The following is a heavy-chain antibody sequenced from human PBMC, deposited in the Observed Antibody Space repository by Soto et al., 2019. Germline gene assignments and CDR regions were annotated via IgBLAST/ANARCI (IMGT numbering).Heavy chain of an antibody. CDR1: GFTFSDYY. CDR3: RLVHYDFWSGYYLAERNDAFDI. Sequence: PGGSLRLSCAASGFTFSDYYMSWIRQAPGKGLEWVSYISSSGSTIYYADSVKGRFTISRDNAKNSLYLQMNSLRAEDTAVYYCRLVHYDFWSGYYLAERNDAFDIWGQGTMVTVSS. D-gene: IGHD3-3*01. V-gene: IGHV3-11*01. J-gene: IGHJ3*02. CDR2: ISSSGSTI.